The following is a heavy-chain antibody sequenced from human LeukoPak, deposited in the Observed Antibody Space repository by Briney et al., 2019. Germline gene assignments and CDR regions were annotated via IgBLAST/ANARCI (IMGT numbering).Heavy chain of an antibody. CDR2: INHSGST. J-gene: IGHJ6*03. V-gene: IGHV4-34*01. CDR1: GGSFSGYY. Sequence: SETLSLTCAVYGGSFSGYYWSWIRQPPGKGLEWIGEINHSGSTNYNPSLKSRVTISVDTSKNQFSLKLSSVTAADTAVYYCARIHRIVPYYYYYYMDVWGKGTTVTVSS. D-gene: IGHD2-8*01. CDR3: ARIHRIVPYYYYYYMDV.